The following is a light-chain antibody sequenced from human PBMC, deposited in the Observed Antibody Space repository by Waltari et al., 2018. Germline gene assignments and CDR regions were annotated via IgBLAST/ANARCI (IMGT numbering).Light chain of an antibody. V-gene: IGKV1-5*01. CDR1: HAITNW. CDR3: QHYNSFSHIYT. J-gene: IGKJ2*01. Sequence: IQMTQSPSTLSASVGDRVTITCRASHAITNWLAWYQQKPGKAPNVLIYDASTLESGVPVRFSCSGSGTEFTLTINSLQPDDFATYYCQHYNSFSHIYTFGQGTKLEI. CDR2: DAS.